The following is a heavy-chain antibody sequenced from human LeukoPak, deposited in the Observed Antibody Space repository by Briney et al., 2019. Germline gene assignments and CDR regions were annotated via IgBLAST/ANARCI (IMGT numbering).Heavy chain of an antibody. Sequence: PSETLSLTCTVSGGSISSYYWSWNRQPPGKGLEWIAYIYYSGSTNYNPSLKSRVTISVDTSKNQFSLKLSSVTAADTAVYYCATTMIRGGGDYWGQGTLVTVSS. CDR2: IYYSGST. J-gene: IGHJ4*02. D-gene: IGHD3-10*01. CDR1: GGSISSYY. CDR3: ATTMIRGGGDY. V-gene: IGHV4-59*01.